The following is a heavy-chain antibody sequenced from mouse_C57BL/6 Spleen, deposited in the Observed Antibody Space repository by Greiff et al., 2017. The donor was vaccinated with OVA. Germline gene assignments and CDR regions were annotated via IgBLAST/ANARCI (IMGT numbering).Heavy chain of an antibody. J-gene: IGHJ4*01. CDR2: IYPGSGST. CDR1: GYTFTSYW. CDR3: ARFGYDDAMDY. V-gene: IGHV1-55*01. D-gene: IGHD2-2*01. Sequence: VQLQQPGAELVKPGASVKMSCKASGYTFTSYWITWVKQRPGQGLEWIGDIYPGSGSTNYNEKCKSKATLTVDTSSSTAYMQLSSLTSEDSAVYYCARFGYDDAMDYWGQGTSVTVSS.